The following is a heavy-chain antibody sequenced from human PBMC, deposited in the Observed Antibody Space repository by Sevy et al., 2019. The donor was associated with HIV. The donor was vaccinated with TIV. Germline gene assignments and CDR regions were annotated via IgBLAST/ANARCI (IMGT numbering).Heavy chain of an antibody. CDR1: GYIFSDYN. D-gene: IGHD1-20*01. CDR3: VREGITEPKTLPSFDI. Sequence: ASVKVSCKSTGYIFSDYNMHWVRQAPGQGLEWMALINPKSGDTIYAQRFRGGVSMTRDTSMSTGYMELSGLTSDDTAVYYCVREGITEPKTLPSFDIWGQGTMVTVSS. CDR2: INPKSGDT. V-gene: IGHV1-2*06. J-gene: IGHJ3*02.